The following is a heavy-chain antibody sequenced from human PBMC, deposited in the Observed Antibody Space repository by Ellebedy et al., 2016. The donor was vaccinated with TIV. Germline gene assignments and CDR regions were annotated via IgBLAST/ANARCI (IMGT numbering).Heavy chain of an antibody. CDR2: ISGNGGST. J-gene: IGHJ4*02. V-gene: IGHV3-23*01. Sequence: PGGSLRLSCAASGFTFSSYAMHWVRQAPGKGLEWVSAISGNGGSTHYEDSVKGRFTVSRDNSKNTLYLQMNSLRAEDTAVYYCAREGGWVDTAMVTYPYYFDYWGQGTLVTVSS. CDR1: GFTFSSYA. D-gene: IGHD5-18*01. CDR3: AREGGWVDTAMVTYPYYFDY.